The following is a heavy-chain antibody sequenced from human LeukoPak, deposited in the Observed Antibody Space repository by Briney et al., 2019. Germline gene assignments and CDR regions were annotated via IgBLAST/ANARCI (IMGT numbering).Heavy chain of an antibody. CDR3: ARDQGVSSGVLPSD. CDR1: GYTFTSYG. Sequence: GASVKVSCKASGYTFTSYGISWVREAPGQGLERMGWISAYNGNTNYAKKLQGRVIMTTNTSTSTAYMELRSLRSDDTAVYYCARDQGVSSGVLPSDWGQGTLVTVSS. CDR2: ISAYNGNT. J-gene: IGHJ4*02. D-gene: IGHD2/OR15-2a*01. V-gene: IGHV1-18*01.